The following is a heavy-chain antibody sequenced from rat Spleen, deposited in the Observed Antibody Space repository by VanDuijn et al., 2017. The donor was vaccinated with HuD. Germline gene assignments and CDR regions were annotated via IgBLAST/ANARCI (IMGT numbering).Heavy chain of an antibody. V-gene: IGHV5S23*01. Sequence: EVQLVESGGGLVQPGRSLKLSCAASGFTFSNYGMAWVRQAPTKGLEWVASIKFEDFTPYYGDSVMGRFTISRDDGESTLYLQMDSLRSEDTATYYSARMIYYYVSGGWYFDFWGPGTMVTVSS. D-gene: IGHD1-12*01. CDR1: GFTFSNYG. CDR2: IKFEDFTP. CDR3: ARMIYYYVSGGWYFDF. J-gene: IGHJ1*01.